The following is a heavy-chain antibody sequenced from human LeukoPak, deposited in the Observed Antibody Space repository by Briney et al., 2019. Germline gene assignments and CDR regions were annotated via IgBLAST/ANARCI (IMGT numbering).Heavy chain of an antibody. CDR3: ARHGLYRGYSGYPSSDY. CDR1: GYSFTSYW. CDR2: IYPGDSDT. J-gene: IGHJ4*02. V-gene: IGHV5-51*01. D-gene: IGHD5-12*01. Sequence: GVSLKISCKGSGYSFTSYWIGWVRQMPGKGLEWMGIIYPGDSDTRYSPSFQGLVTISADKSISTAYLQWSSLKASDTAMYYCARHGLYRGYSGYPSSDYWGQGTLVTVSS.